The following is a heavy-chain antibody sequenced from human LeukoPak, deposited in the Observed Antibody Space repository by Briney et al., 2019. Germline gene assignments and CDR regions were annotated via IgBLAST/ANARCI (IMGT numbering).Heavy chain of an antibody. D-gene: IGHD3-10*01. CDR3: AKDFRVAEELWFGELWNAFDI. Sequence: GRSLRLSCAASGFIFSGYGMHWVRQAPDKGLEWVALTSSDGSNRIYADSVKGRFSISRDNSKNTLYLQVNSLRIEDTAVYYCAKDFRVAEELWFGELWNAFDIWGQGIRVAVSS. J-gene: IGHJ3*02. V-gene: IGHV3-30*18. CDR2: TSSDGSNR. CDR1: GFIFSGYG.